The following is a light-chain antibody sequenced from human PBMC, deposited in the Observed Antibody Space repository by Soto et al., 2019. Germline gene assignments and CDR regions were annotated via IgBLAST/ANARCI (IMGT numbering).Light chain of an antibody. Sequence: QSALTQPASVSGSPGQSITISCTGTSSDVGGYNYVSWYQQYPGKAPKLMIYGVSNRPSGVSNRFSGSKSGNTASLTISGLQAEDEADYYCTSYIRSSTLDYVFGTGTKVTVL. CDR1: SSDVGGYNY. CDR2: GVS. CDR3: TSYIRSSTLDYV. V-gene: IGLV2-14*01. J-gene: IGLJ1*01.